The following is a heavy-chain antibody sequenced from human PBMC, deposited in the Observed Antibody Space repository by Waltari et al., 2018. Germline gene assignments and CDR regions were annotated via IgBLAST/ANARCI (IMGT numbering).Heavy chain of an antibody. CDR1: GFTFSSYG. CDR2: ISCDENKK. V-gene: IGHV3-30*18. Sequence: QVHLVESGGGVVQPGRSLRLSCPASGFTFSSYGMHWVRQAPGRGLEWVAFISCDENKKYYVDSVKGRFTISRDNSKNTLYLQMNSLRAEDTAVYYCAKVWGDYYGSGSGYGMDVWGQGITVIVS. D-gene: IGHD3-10*01. CDR3: AKVWGDYYGSGSGYGMDV. J-gene: IGHJ6*02.